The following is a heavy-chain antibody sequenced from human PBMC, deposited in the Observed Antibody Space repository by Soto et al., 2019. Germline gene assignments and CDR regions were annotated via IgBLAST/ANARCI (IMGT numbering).Heavy chain of an antibody. V-gene: IGHV4-59*01. CDR2: ISYSGST. D-gene: IGHD6-19*01. CDR3: ARVRVAVAGLDY. J-gene: IGHJ4*02. CDR1: GGYISSYD. Sequence: SETLSLTCTVSGGYISSYDWSWIRQPPEKGLEWIGYISYSGSTNYNPSLKSRVTISADTSKNQFSLKLSSVTAADTAMYYCARVRVAVAGLDYWGQGILVTVSS.